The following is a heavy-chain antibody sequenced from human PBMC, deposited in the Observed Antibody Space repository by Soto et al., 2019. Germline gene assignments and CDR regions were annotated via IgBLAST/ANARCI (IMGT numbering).Heavy chain of an antibody. CDR3: ARRVMWDRKEHFVDY. CDR2: INAYNDNT. D-gene: IGHD1-26*01. V-gene: IGHV1-18*01. CDR1: GYSLITYS. Sequence: QVKLVQSGAEVKKPGASVKVSCTASGYSLITYSVTWVRQAPGQGLEWMGWINAYNDNTNYAQTLQGRLTFTTDTSSNTAYMELRSLRSDDTAVYYCARRVMWDRKEHFVDYWGQGTLVTVSS. J-gene: IGHJ4*02.